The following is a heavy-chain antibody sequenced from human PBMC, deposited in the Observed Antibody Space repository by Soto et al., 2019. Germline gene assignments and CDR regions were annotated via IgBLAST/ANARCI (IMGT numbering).Heavy chain of an antibody. V-gene: IGHV4-39*01. Sequence: ASETLSLTCTVSGGSISSSSYYWGWIRQPPGKGLEWIGSIYYSGSTYYNPSLKSRVTISVDTSKNQFSLKLSSVTAADTAVYYCAGGLTGYYTGWFDPWGQGTLVTVSS. J-gene: IGHJ5*02. CDR1: GGSISSSSYY. CDR3: AGGLTGYYTGWFDP. CDR2: IYYSGST. D-gene: IGHD3-9*01.